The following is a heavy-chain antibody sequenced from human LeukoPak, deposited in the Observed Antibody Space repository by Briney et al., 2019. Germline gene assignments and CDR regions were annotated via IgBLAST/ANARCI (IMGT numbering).Heavy chain of an antibody. CDR1: GFTFSSYG. CDR2: ISYDGSNK. Sequence: GGSLRLSCAASGFTFSSYGMHWVRRAPGKGLEWVAVISYDGSNKYYADSVKGRFTISRDNSKNTLYLQMNSLRAEDTAVYYCASECGSYYRGCLDYWGQGTLVTVSS. D-gene: IGHD1-26*01. CDR3: ASECGSYYRGCLDY. V-gene: IGHV3-30*03. J-gene: IGHJ4*02.